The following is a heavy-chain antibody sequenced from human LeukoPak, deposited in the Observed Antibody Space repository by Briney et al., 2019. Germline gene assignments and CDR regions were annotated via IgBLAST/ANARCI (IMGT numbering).Heavy chain of an antibody. D-gene: IGHD1-26*01. CDR2: INPSGGST. Sequence: VASVKVSCKASGYTFTSYYMHWVRQAPGQGLEWMGIINPSGGSTSYAQKFQGRVTMTRDTSTSTVYMELSSLRSEDTAVYYCARDLRPTTMQGGYYYYMDVWGKGTTVTVSS. V-gene: IGHV1-46*01. J-gene: IGHJ6*03. CDR3: ARDLRPTTMQGGYYYYMDV. CDR1: GYTFTSYY.